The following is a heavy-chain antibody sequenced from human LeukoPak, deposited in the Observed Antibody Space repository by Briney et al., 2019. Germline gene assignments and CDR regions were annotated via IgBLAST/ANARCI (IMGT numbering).Heavy chain of an antibody. CDR3: ARDFSLAGDDAFDI. Sequence: SETLSLTCTVSGGSISSYYWSWIRQPAGKGLEWIGRIYTSGSTNYNPSLKSRVTMSVDTSKNQFSLKLSSVTAADTAVYYCARDFSLAGDDAFDIWGQGTMVTVSS. D-gene: IGHD6-19*01. CDR2: IYTSGST. V-gene: IGHV4-4*07. J-gene: IGHJ3*02. CDR1: GGSISSYY.